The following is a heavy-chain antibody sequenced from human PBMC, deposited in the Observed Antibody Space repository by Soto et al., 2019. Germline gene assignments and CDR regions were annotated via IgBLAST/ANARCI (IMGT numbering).Heavy chain of an antibody. Sequence: GESLKISCQGFGYSFTNFWIGWVRQMPGKGLEWMGIIYPGDSDTRYSPSFQGQVTISVDKSINTAYLQWHSLKTSDTAMYYCARGLEKYYDWLFFDYWGQGALVTVSS. D-gene: IGHD3-9*01. CDR2: IYPGDSDT. V-gene: IGHV5-51*01. J-gene: IGHJ4*02. CDR1: GYSFTNFW. CDR3: ARGLEKYYDWLFFDY.